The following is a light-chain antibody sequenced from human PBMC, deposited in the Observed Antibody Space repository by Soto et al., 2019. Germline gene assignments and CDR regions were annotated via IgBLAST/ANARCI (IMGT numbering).Light chain of an antibody. CDR2: GSS. Sequence: EIVMTQSPGTLSVSPGERATLSCRASQSVSSNLAWYQQRPGQPPRLLMYGSSTRATGIPVRFSGSGSGTEFTLTISRLQSEDFAAYYCQQYNNWPWTFGRGTKVDIK. V-gene: IGKV3-15*01. CDR1: QSVSSN. CDR3: QQYNNWPWT. J-gene: IGKJ1*01.